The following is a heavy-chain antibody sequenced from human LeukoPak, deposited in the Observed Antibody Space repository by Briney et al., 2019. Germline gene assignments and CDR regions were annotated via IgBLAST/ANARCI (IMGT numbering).Heavy chain of an antibody. CDR1: GYTFTSYG. D-gene: IGHD6-19*01. J-gene: IGHJ4*02. CDR3: ARAGLAVAGWIIDY. CDR2: ISAYNGNT. Sequence: GASVKVSFKASGYTFTSYGINWVRQAPGQGLEWMGWISAYNGNTNYAQKLQGRVTMTTDTSTSTAYMELRSLRSDDTAVYYCARAGLAVAGWIIDYWGQGTLVTVSS. V-gene: IGHV1-18*01.